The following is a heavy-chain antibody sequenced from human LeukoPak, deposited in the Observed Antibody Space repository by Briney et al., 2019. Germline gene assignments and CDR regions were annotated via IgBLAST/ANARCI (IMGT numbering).Heavy chain of an antibody. J-gene: IGHJ5*02. Sequence: VASVKVSCKASGGTFSSYAISWVRQAPGQGLEWMGGIIPIFGTANYAQKFQGRVTITTDESTSTAYMELSSLRSEDTAVYYCAIHIRFLEWFPWGQGTLVTVSS. CDR2: IIPIFGTA. V-gene: IGHV1-69*05. CDR1: GGTFSSYA. CDR3: AIHIRFLEWFP. D-gene: IGHD3-3*01.